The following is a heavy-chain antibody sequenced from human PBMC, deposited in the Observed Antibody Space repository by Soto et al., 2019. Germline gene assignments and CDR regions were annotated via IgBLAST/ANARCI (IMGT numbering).Heavy chain of an antibody. D-gene: IGHD3-22*01. CDR3: ARRRPKRITMIVVVIKALPYGMDV. Sequence: SETLSLTCAVYGGSFSGYYWSWIRQPPGKGLEWIGEINHSGSTNYNPSLKSRVTISVDTSKNQFSLKLSSVTAADTAVYYCARRRPKRITMIVVVIKALPYGMDVWGQGTTVTVSS. V-gene: IGHV4-34*01. CDR1: GGSFSGYY. CDR2: INHSGST. J-gene: IGHJ6*02.